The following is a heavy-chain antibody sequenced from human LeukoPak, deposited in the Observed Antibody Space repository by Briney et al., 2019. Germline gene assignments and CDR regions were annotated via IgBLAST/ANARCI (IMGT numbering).Heavy chain of an antibody. J-gene: IGHJ3*02. Sequence: GGSLRLSCLASGFTFSRYAMSWVRQTPGKGLEWVSAITGSGDGTYYVDSVKGRSTISRDNSKNTLYLQMNSLRAEDTALYYCARYYYDSSGYQIDTFDIWGQGTMVTVSS. CDR2: ITGSGDGT. CDR1: GFTFSRYA. D-gene: IGHD3-22*01. CDR3: ARYYYDSSGYQIDTFDI. V-gene: IGHV3-23*01.